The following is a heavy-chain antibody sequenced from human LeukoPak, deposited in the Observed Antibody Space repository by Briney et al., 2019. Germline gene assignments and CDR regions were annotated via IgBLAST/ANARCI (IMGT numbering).Heavy chain of an antibody. CDR1: GFTFNNYA. CDR3: ASEFGYSQNY. D-gene: IGHD5-24*01. V-gene: IGHV3-74*01. J-gene: IGHJ4*02. Sequence: GGSLRLSCAASGFTFNNYAIHWVRQAPGKGLVWVSHINSDGSSSNYADSVKGRFTISRDNAKNTLYLQMNSLRAEDTAVYFCASEFGYSQNYWGQGTLVTVSS. CDR2: INSDGSSS.